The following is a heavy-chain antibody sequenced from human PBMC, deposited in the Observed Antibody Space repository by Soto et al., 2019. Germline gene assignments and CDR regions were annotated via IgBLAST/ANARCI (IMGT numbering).Heavy chain of an antibody. D-gene: IGHD6-19*01. CDR2: IKQDGSER. CDR1: GFTFSGYW. V-gene: IGHV3-7*04. CDR3: SGGTGWLVTD. Sequence: EVQLVESGGGLVQPGGSLRLSCAASGFTFSGYWMNWVRQAPGKGLEWVANIKQDGSERYYVDSVKGRFTISRDNTKKSLYLQMDRLRDEDTAVYYCSGGTGWLVTDWGQGTLVSVSS. J-gene: IGHJ1*01.